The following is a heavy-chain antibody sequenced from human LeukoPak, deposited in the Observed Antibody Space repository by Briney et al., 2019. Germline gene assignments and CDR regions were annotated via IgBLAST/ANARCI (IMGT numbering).Heavy chain of an antibody. CDR3: ARDQGSGYDSSFDY. D-gene: IGHD5-12*01. J-gene: IGHJ4*02. CDR2: IYSGGST. CDR1: GFTVSSNY. Sequence: GGSLRLSCAASGFTVSSNYMSWVRQAPGKGLEWVSVIYSGGSTYYADSVKGRFTISRDDSKNTLYLQMNSLRAEDTAVYYCARDQGSGYDSSFDYWGQGTLVTVSS. V-gene: IGHV3-53*01.